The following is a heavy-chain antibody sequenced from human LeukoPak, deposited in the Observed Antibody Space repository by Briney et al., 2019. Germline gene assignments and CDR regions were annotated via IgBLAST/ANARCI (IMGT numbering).Heavy chain of an antibody. CDR1: GFTFSSYG. D-gene: IGHD1-14*01. J-gene: IGHJ4*02. V-gene: IGHV3-33*06. CDR3: AKDSSGTGLTYYFDY. Sequence: GRSLRLSCAASGFTFSSYGMHWVRQAPGKGLEWVAVIWYDGSNKYYADSVKGRFTISRNNSKNTLYLQMNSLRAEDTAVYYCAKDSSGTGLTYYFDYWGQGTLVTVSS. CDR2: IWYDGSNK.